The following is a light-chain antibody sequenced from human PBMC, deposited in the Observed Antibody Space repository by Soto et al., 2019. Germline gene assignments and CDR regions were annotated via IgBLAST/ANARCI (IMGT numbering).Light chain of an antibody. V-gene: IGKV3-15*01. J-gene: IGKJ1*01. Sequence: IVMTPSPAPLSVSPGDRATLSCKCSQSVDINLAWYQKKAGQAPRLLIYGASTRATAIPARFSGSGSGTDSTLTISSLQSEDFAVYYCQQYSNWWTLGQGTKVDIK. CDR1: QSVDIN. CDR2: GAS. CDR3: QQYSNWWT.